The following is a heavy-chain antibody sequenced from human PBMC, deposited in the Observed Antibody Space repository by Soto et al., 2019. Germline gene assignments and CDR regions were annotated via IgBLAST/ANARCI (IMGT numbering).Heavy chain of an antibody. CDR2: IYPGDSDT. V-gene: IGHV5-51*01. J-gene: IGHJ5*02. CDR3: ARIPYCTNGVCYSSNWFDP. D-gene: IGHD2-8*01. Sequence: PGESLKISCKGSGYSFTSYWIGWVRQMPGKGLEWMGIIYPGDSDTRYSPSFQGQVTISADKSISTAYLQWSSLKASDTAMYYCARIPYCTNGVCYSSNWFDPWGQGTLVTVSS. CDR1: GYSFTSYW.